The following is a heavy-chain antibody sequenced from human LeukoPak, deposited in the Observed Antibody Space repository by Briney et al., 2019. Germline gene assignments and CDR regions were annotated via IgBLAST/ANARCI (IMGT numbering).Heavy chain of an antibody. Sequence: PSETLSLTCTVSGGSISSYYWSWIRQPPGKGLEWIGYIYYSGSTNYNPSLKSRVTISVDTSKNQFSLKLSSVTAADTAVYYCARGTGTTRRYYYYYGMDVWGQGTTVTVSS. CDR1: GGSISSYY. D-gene: IGHD1-1*01. J-gene: IGHJ6*02. CDR3: ARGTGTTRRYYYYYGMDV. V-gene: IGHV4-59*08. CDR2: IYYSGST.